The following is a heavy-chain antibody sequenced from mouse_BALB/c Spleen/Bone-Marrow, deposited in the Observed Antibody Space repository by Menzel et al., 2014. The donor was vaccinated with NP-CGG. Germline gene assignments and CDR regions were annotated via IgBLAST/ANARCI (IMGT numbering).Heavy chain of an antibody. J-gene: IGHJ3*01. Sequence: QVQLKQSGAELAKPGASVKMSCKASGYTFTNYWMHWVKQRPGQGLEWIGYINPSTGYTEYNQKFKDKATLTADKSSSTAYMQPSSLTSEDSSVFYCTRRAYGGSYGFAYWGQGTLVTVSA. V-gene: IGHV1-7*01. D-gene: IGHD1-1*01. CDR1: GYTFTNYW. CDR3: TRRAYGGSYGFAY. CDR2: INPSTGYT.